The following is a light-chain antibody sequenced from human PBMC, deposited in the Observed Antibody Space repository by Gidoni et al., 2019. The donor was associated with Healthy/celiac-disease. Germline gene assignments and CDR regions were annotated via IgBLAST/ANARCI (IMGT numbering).Light chain of an antibody. CDR2: QDS. Sequence: QSPVLVIYQDSKRPSGIPERFSGSNSGNTATLTISGTQAMDEADYYCQAWDSRTALYVFGTGTKVTVL. V-gene: IGLV3-1*01. J-gene: IGLJ1*01. CDR3: QAWDSRTALYV.